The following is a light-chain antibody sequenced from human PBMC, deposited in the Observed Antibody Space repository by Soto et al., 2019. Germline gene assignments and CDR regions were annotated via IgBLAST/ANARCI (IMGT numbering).Light chain of an antibody. V-gene: IGKV3-20*01. CDR3: QHYGTSAL. J-gene: IGKJ3*01. Sequence: EIVLTQSPGTLSLSPGERATLSYRASQSVSSSYLAWYQQKPGQAPRLLIYDASRATGIPDRFSASGSGTDFTLTITRLEPEDFAVYYCQHYGTSALFGPGTKVDI. CDR1: QSVSSSY. CDR2: DAS.